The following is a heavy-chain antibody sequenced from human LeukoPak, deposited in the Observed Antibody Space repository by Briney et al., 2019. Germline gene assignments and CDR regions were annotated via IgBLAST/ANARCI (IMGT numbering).Heavy chain of an antibody. CDR1: GGTFSSYA. J-gene: IGHJ4*02. CDR2: IIPIFGTA. D-gene: IGHD3-22*01. CDR3: ARGPYYYDSSGYYYGLDY. Sequence: SVKVSCKSSGGTFSSYAISWVRQAPGQGLEWMAGIIPIFGTANYAQKFQGRVTITTDESTSTAYMELSSLRSEDTAVYYCARGPYYYDSSGYYYGLDYWGQGTLVTVSS. V-gene: IGHV1-69*05.